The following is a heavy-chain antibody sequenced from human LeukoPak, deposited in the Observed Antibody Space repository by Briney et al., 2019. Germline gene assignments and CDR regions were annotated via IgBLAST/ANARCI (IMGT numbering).Heavy chain of an antibody. Sequence: GGSLRLSCAVSGFTFSGFWMSWSRQAPGKGLEWVASINSDGSEGYYADVVKGRFTISRDNAKNSLYLQINSLRAEDTAVYYCARRYYDFLSDLYGMDVWGQGTTVTVSS. CDR1: GFTFSGFW. CDR2: INSDGSEG. V-gene: IGHV3-7*03. CDR3: ARRYYDFLSDLYGMDV. J-gene: IGHJ6*02. D-gene: IGHD3-3*01.